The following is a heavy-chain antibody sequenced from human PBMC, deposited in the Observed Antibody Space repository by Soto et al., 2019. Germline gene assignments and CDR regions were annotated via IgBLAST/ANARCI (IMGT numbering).Heavy chain of an antibody. V-gene: IGHV3-53*01. D-gene: IGHD1-1*01. Sequence: GSLRLSCAASGXSLSSNYMDWVRQAPGKGLEWGSVIYSGGSRQYADSVRGRFTISRDNSKNTLYLQMNDLRAEDTDVYYCARDRGDSERGMGVWGPGTTVTVS. CDR3: ARDRGDSERGMGV. CDR1: GXSLSSNY. CDR2: IYSGGSR. J-gene: IGHJ6*02.